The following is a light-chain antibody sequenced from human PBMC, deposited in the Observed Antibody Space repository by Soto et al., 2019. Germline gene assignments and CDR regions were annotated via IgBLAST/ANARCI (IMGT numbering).Light chain of an antibody. CDR2: EVS. J-gene: IGLJ1*01. V-gene: IGLV2-14*01. CDR3: SSYTSSSTLHV. CDR1: SSDVGSYHY. Sequence: QSVLTQPASVSGSPGQSITISCTGTSSDVGSYHYVSWFQQHPGKAPKLIIYEVSNRPSGVSNRFSGSKSGNTASLTISGLQAEDEADYYCSSYTSSSTLHVFGTGTKVTAL.